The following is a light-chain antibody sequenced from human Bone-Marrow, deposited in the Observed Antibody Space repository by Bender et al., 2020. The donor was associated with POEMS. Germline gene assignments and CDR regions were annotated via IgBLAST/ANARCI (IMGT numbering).Light chain of an antibody. CDR2: LSSDGSH. Sequence: QLVLTQSPSASASLGASVKLTCTLSSGHSSYAIAWHQQQPEKGPRYLMKLSSDGSHSKGDGIPDSFSGSSSGAERYLTISSLQSEDEADYYCQTWGTGIRVFGGGTKLTVL. V-gene: IGLV4-69*01. CDR3: QTWGTGIRV. CDR1: SGHSSYA. J-gene: IGLJ3*02.